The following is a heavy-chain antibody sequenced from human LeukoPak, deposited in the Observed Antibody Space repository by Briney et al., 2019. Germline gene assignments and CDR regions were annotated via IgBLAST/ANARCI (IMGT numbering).Heavy chain of an antibody. CDR1: GGTFSSYA. J-gene: IGHJ4*02. D-gene: IGHD1-14*01. CDR2: IIPILGIA. Sequence: SVKVSCEASGGTFSSYAISWVRQAPGQGLEWMGRIIPILGIANYAQKFQGRVTITADKSTSTAYMELSSLRSEDTAVYYCARDGKGFPQPDDYWGQGTLVTVSS. V-gene: IGHV1-69*04. CDR3: ARDGKGFPQPDDY.